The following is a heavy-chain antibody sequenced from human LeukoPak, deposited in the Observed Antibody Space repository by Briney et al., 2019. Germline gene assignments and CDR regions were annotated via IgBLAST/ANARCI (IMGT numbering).Heavy chain of an antibody. CDR3: ARDNIGMYYDYVWGSYRFFDY. V-gene: IGHV1-2*02. D-gene: IGHD3-16*02. Sequence: ASVKVSCKASGYTFTGYYMHWVRQAPGQGLEWMGWINPNSGGTNYAQKFQGRVTMTTDTSTSTAYMELRSLRSDDTAVYYCARDNIGMYYDYVWGSYRFFDYWGQGTLVTVSS. CDR2: INPNSGGT. J-gene: IGHJ4*02. CDR1: GYTFTGYY.